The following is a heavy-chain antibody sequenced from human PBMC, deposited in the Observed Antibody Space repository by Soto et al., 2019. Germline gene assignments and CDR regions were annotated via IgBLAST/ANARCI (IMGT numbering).Heavy chain of an antibody. V-gene: IGHV1-58*01. D-gene: IGHD3-3*01. Sequence: SVKVSCKASGFTFTSSAVQWVRQARGQRLEWIGWIVVGSGNTNYAQKFQERVTITRDMSTSTAYMELSSLRSEDTAVYYCAADRVTIFGVVDYYYGMDVWGQGTTVTVSS. J-gene: IGHJ6*02. CDR3: AADRVTIFGVVDYYYGMDV. CDR1: GFTFTSSA. CDR2: IVVGSGNT.